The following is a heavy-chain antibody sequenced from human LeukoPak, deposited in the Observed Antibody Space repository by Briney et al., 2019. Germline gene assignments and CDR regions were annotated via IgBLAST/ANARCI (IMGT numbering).Heavy chain of an antibody. V-gene: IGHV1-58*02. CDR3: AADSRYCDGDCYDY. D-gene: IGHD2-21*01. Sequence: ASVKVSCKASGFTFTRSAIQWVRQARGQRLEWIGWIVVGSGNTNYAQKFQERVTITRDMSTRTAYMELSSLRSEDTAVYYCAADSRYCDGDCYDYWGQGTLVTVSS. J-gene: IGHJ4*02. CDR2: IVVGSGNT. CDR1: GFTFTRSA.